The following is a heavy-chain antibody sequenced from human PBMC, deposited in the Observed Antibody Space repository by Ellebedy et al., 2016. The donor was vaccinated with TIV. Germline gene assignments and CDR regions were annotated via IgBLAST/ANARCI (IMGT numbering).Heavy chain of an antibody. Sequence: PGGSLRLSCAASGFTFSSYYMHWVRKAPGKGLEWVAVIWYDGSNKFYGDSVKGRFTISRDNSKNTLSLQSNSLRAEDTAVYYCTREGEEHYFDNRGYAFDFWGQGTMVTVSS. CDR3: TREGEEHYFDNRGYAFDF. J-gene: IGHJ3*01. D-gene: IGHD3-22*01. CDR1: GFTFSSYY. CDR2: IWYDGSNK. V-gene: IGHV3-33*08.